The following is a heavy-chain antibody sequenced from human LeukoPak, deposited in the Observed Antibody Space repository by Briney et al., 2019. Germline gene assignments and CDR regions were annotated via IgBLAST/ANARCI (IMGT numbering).Heavy chain of an antibody. D-gene: IGHD1-14*01. Sequence: SQTLSLTCTVSGGSISSGSYYWSWIRQPAGKVLEWIGRIYTTGMTIYNPSLKSRVTMSINTSKNQFSLRVISVTATDTAMYYCARESLEFRNLDFWGQGALVTVSS. CDR3: ARESLEFRNLDF. CDR1: GGSISSGSYY. CDR2: IYTTGMT. J-gene: IGHJ4*02. V-gene: IGHV4-61*02.